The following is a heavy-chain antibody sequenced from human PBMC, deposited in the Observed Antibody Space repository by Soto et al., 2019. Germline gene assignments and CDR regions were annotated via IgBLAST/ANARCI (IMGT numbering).Heavy chain of an antibody. CDR2: IYWDDDK. Sequence: AGPTLVNPTQTLTLTCTFSGFSLSTSGVGVGWIRQPPGKALEWLALIYWDDDKRYSPSLKSRLTITKDTSKNQVVLTMTNMDPVDTATYYCAHTPRGYSGYYQGNKYYYNGMDVWGQGTKVPVSS. J-gene: IGHJ6*02. D-gene: IGHD1-26*01. CDR3: AHTPRGYSGYYQGNKYYYNGMDV. V-gene: IGHV2-5*02. CDR1: GFSLSTSGVG.